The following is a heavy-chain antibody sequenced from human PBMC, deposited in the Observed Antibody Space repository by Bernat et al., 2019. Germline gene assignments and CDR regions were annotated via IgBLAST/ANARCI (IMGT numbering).Heavy chain of an antibody. CDR2: IYSGGST. Sequence: EVQLVETGGGLIQPGGSLRLSCAASGFTVSSNYMSWVRQAPGQGLEWVSVIYSGGSTYYAGAVKGRFTISRDNSKNTLYLQMNSLRAEDTAVYYCARDKGDYLKENYYYYYMDVWGKGTTVTVSS. V-gene: IGHV3-53*02. CDR3: ARDKGDYLKENYYYYYMDV. CDR1: GFTVSSNY. J-gene: IGHJ6*03. D-gene: IGHD4-17*01.